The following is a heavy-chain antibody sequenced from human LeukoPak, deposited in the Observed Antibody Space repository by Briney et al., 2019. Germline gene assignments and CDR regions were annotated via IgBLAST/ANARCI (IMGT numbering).Heavy chain of an antibody. D-gene: IGHD3-10*01. CDR2: ISAYNGNT. J-gene: IGHJ5*02. CDR1: GYTFTSYG. V-gene: IGHV1-18*01. CDR3: ARDSPYYGSGSYYIGRNWFDP. Sequence: AAVKVSCKASGYTFTSYGISWVRQAPGQGLEWMGWISAYNGNTNYAQKLQGRVTMTTDTFTSTAYMELRSLRSDDTAVYYCARDSPYYGSGSYYIGRNWFDPWGQGTLVTVSS.